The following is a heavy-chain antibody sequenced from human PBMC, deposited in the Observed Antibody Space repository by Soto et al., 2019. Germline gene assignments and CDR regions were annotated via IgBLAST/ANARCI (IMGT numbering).Heavy chain of an antibody. CDR2: IYYSGST. D-gene: IGHD5-18*01. CDR1: GGSISSYY. Sequence: PSETLSLTCAVSGGSISSYYWSWIRQPPGKGLEWIGYIYYSGSTNYNPSLKSRVTISVDTSKNQFSLKLSSVTAADTAVYYCARDHSPSRYSYGYYYYYYGMDVWGQGTTVTVSS. CDR3: ARDHSPSRYSYGYYYYYYGMDV. V-gene: IGHV4-59*12. J-gene: IGHJ6*02.